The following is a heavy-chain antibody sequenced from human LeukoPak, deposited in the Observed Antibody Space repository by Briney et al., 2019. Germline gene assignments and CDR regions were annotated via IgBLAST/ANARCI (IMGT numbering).Heavy chain of an antibody. CDR3: ARVGHSSSWYRAPRGNAFDI. CDR2: INHSGST. Sequence: SETLSLTCAVYGGSFSGYYWSWIRQPPGRGLEWIGEINHSGSTNYNPSLKSRVTISVDTSKNQFSLKLSSVTAADTAVYYCARVGHSSSWYRAPRGNAFDIWGQGTMVTVSS. D-gene: IGHD6-13*01. J-gene: IGHJ3*02. V-gene: IGHV4-34*01. CDR1: GGSFSGYY.